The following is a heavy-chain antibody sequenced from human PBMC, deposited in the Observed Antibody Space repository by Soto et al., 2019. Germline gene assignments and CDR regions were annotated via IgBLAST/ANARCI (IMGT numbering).Heavy chain of an antibody. CDR2: IYYTGKT. CDR3: ARGRQWDWFDP. V-gene: IGHV4-31*03. J-gene: IGHJ5*02. CDR1: GDSVNSGNHY. Sequence: QVHLQESGPGLVQPSQTLSLRCTVSGDSVNSGNHYWSWIRQVPEQGLEWIGTIYYTGKTYYNPSLKSRSAITVDTTVSQFSLKLRFVTVADTAIYFCARGRQWDWFDPWGQGTLVTVSS. D-gene: IGHD1-26*01.